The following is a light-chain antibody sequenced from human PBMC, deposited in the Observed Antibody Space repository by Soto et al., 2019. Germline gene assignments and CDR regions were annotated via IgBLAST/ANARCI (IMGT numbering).Light chain of an antibody. J-gene: IGKJ5*01. CDR3: QQYNNWPIT. V-gene: IGKV3D-15*01. CDR1: QTVLSN. Sequence: EIVMTQSPATLSVSPGEGATLSCRASQTVLSNLAWYQQKLGQGPRLLIYGASTRATGIPVRFSGSGSGTDFTLTISSLQSEDFAVYYCQQYNNWPITFGQGTRLEMK. CDR2: GAS.